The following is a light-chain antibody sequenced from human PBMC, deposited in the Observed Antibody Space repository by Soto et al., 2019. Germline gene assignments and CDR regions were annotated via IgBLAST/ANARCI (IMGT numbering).Light chain of an antibody. CDR2: AAS. CDR3: XXXXXTLPXT. CDR1: XXXXXX. J-gene: IGKJ2*01. Sequence: IQXTQSPSSLSASVGXRVTITXRXXXXXXXXXNWYQQKPGKAPKLLIYAASNLHSGVPSRFSGSGSGTDXTLTIXSLXPXXXXTXXXXXXXXTLPXTFGQGTRLEIK. V-gene: IGKV1-39*01.